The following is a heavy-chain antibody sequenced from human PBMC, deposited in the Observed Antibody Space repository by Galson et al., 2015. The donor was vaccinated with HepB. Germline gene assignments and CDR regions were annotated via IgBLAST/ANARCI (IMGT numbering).Heavy chain of an antibody. CDR1: GFTFSGSA. D-gene: IGHD6-13*01. CDR2: IRSKASDYAT. V-gene: IGHV3-73*01. Sequence: LRLSCAASGFTFSGSAIHWVRQAPGIGLEWVGRIRSKASDYATAYAASLKGRFTISRDDSKNTAYLHMNRLKTEDTAVYYCSRLGDFSGYSSTWGQGTLVTVSS. CDR3: SRLGDFSGYSST. J-gene: IGHJ5*02.